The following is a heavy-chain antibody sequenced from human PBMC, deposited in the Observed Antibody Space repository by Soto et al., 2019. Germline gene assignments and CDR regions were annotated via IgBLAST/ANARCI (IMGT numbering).Heavy chain of an antibody. J-gene: IGHJ5*02. CDR2: FDPEDGET. D-gene: IGHD3-9*01. Sequence: ASVKVSCKVSGYTLTELSMHWVRQAPGKGLEWMGGFDPEDGETIYAQKFQGRVTMTEDTSTDTAYMELSSLRSEDTAVYYCATVDYDILTGYYGLYNWFDPWGQGTLVTVSS. CDR3: ATVDYDILTGYYGLYNWFDP. V-gene: IGHV1-24*01. CDR1: GYTLTELS.